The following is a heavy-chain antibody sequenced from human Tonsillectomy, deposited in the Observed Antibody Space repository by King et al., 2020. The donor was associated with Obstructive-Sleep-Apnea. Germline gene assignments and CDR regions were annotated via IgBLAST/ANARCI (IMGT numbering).Heavy chain of an antibody. CDR1: GFSLSTRGMC. CDR2: IDWDDDK. J-gene: IGHJ4*02. V-gene: IGHV2-70*15. D-gene: IGHD3-10*01. CDR3: ARGPSPDYYGPGIDY. Sequence: FTLKESGPALVKPTQTLTLTCTFSGFSLSTRGMCVSWIRQPPGRALEWLARIDWDDDKYYSTSLRTRLTISKDTSKNQVVLTMTNMDPVDTATYYCARGPSPDYYGPGIDYWGQGTLVTVSS.